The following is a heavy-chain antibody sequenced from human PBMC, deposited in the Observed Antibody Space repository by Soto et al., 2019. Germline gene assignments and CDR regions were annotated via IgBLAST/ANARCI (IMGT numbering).Heavy chain of an antibody. CDR2: IIPIFGTA. Sequence: ASVKVSCKASGGTFSSYAISWVRQAPGQGLEWMGGIIPIFGTANYAQKFQGRVTITADESTSTAYMELSSLRSEDTAVYYCARDHGYYYDSSGYYSWLRGVENWFDPWGQGTLVTVSS. J-gene: IGHJ5*02. D-gene: IGHD3-22*01. V-gene: IGHV1-69*13. CDR3: ARDHGYYYDSSGYYSWLRGVENWFDP. CDR1: GGTFSSYA.